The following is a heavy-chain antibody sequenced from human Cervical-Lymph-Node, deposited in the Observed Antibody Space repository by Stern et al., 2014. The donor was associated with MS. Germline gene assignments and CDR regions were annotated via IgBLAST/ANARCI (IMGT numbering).Heavy chain of an antibody. CDR3: ARPGDDTAKYGLDV. CDR1: GYSFATYW. J-gene: IGHJ6*02. Sequence: VQLVESGAEVKKPGESLKISCKGSGYSFATYWIGWVRQMPGKGLEWMGIISPGDSDTRYSPSFQGQGTISTDTFLRTLYLHWSSLKAADTAMYYCARPGDDTAKYGLDVWGQGATVTVSS. V-gene: IGHV5-51*03. D-gene: IGHD5-18*01. CDR2: ISPGDSDT.